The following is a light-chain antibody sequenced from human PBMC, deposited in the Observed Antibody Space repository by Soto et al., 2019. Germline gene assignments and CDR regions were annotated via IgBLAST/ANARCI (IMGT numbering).Light chain of an antibody. V-gene: IGLV2-14*01. CDR1: SSDVGGYNY. CDR3: SSYTSSNTLVV. Sequence: QSVLTQPASVSGSPGQSSTISCTGTSSDVGGYNYVSWYQQHPGRAPKLMIYDVSNRPSGVSNRFSGSKSGNTASLTISGLQAEDEADYYCSSYTSSNTLVVFGGGTKVTVL. CDR2: DVS. J-gene: IGLJ2*01.